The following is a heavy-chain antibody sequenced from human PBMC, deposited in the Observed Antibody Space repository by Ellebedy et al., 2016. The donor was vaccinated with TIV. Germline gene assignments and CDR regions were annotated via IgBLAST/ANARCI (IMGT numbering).Heavy chain of an antibody. CDR2: ISWDGIIT. CDR1: GFTFDDYM. CDR3: AHPSSRYCSGGSCYSGNYDH. Sequence: GGSLRLXXAASGFTFDDYMMYWVRQVPGKGLEWVSLISWDGIITEYSDSVKGRFTISRDNSKNTLYLQMNSLRAEDTGVYYCAHPSSRYCSGGSCYSGNYDHWGQGTLVTVSS. V-gene: IGHV3-43*01. D-gene: IGHD2-15*01. J-gene: IGHJ4*02.